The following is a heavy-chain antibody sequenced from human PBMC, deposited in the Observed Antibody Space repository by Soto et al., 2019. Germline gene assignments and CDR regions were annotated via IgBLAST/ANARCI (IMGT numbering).Heavy chain of an antibody. CDR1: GYTFTSYD. Sequence: QVQLVQSGAEVKKPGASVKVSCKASGYTFTSYDINWVRQAPGQGLEWMGWMNPNSGNTAYAQKFLGRVTTTKNTSISTAYMEPSSLRSEDTAANYGAREMTRGFDPWGQGTLVTVSS. CDR2: MNPNSGNT. V-gene: IGHV1-8*01. CDR3: AREMTRGFDP. J-gene: IGHJ5*02.